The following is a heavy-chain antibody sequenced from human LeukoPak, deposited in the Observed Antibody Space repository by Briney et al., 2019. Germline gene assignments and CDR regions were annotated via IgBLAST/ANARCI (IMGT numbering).Heavy chain of an antibody. CDR2: IFYSGST. Sequence: SETLSLTCTVSGGSISSYYWSWIRQPPGKGLEWIGYIFYSGSTNYNPSLKSRVTISVDTSKNQFSLKLSSVTAADTAVYYCAREDRKYYYYMDVWGKGTTVTVSS. D-gene: IGHD2-15*01. CDR3: AREDRKYYYYMDV. CDR1: GGSISSYY. V-gene: IGHV4-59*01. J-gene: IGHJ6*03.